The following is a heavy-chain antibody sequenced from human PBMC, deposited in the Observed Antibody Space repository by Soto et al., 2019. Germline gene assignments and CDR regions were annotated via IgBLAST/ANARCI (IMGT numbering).Heavy chain of an antibody. J-gene: IGHJ5*02. Sequence: SETLSLTCTVSGGSISSGGYYWSWIRQHPGKGLEWIGYIYYSGSTYYNPSLKSRVTISVDTSKNQFSLKLSSVTAADTAVYYCARGIAARPRWFDPWGQGTLVTVSS. CDR2: IYYSGST. CDR3: ARGIAARPRWFDP. D-gene: IGHD6-6*01. CDR1: GGSISSGGYY. V-gene: IGHV4-31*03.